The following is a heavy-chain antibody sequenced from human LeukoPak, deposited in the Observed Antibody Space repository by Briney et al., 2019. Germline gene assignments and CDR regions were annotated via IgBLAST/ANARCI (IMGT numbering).Heavy chain of an antibody. CDR2: ISGGGGST. D-gene: IGHD1-26*01. CDR1: GFTFNSYV. CDR3: AKGGKWDVTPFDY. J-gene: IGHJ4*02. Sequence: GGSLRLSCAASGFTFNSYVMSWVRQAPGKGLEWVSTISGGGGSTYYADSVKGRFTISRDNSKNTLYLQVNSLRAEDTAVYYCAKGGKWDVTPFDYWGQGTLVTVSS. V-gene: IGHV3-23*01.